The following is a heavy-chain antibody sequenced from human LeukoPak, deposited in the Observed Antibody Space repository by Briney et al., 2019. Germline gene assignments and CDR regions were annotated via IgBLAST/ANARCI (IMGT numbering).Heavy chain of an antibody. J-gene: IGHJ4*02. CDR3: ARGTTCDY. D-gene: IGHD1-1*01. Sequence: ASVKVSCKPSGYTFTSYYIDWVRQAPGQGLEWMGVINPSGGSTRYAQKFQGRVTMTGDPSTRTVYMELSSLTSDDTAVYYCARGTTCDYWGQGTAVTVSS. V-gene: IGHV1-46*01. CDR1: GYTFTSYY. CDR2: INPSGGST.